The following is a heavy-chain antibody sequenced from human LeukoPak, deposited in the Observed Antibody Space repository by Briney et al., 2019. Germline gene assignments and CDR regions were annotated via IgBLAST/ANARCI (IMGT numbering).Heavy chain of an antibody. J-gene: IGHJ4*02. CDR2: IRSKAYGGTT. V-gene: IGHV3-49*04. CDR1: GFTFSSYW. CDR3: TRVGDYYDSSGYYYDY. D-gene: IGHD3-22*01. Sequence: GGSPRLSCAASGFTFSSYWMSWVRQAPGKGLEWVGFIRSKAYGGTTEYAASVKGRFTISRDDSKSIAYLQMNSLKTEDTAVYYCTRVGDYYDSSGYYYDYWGQGTLVTVSS.